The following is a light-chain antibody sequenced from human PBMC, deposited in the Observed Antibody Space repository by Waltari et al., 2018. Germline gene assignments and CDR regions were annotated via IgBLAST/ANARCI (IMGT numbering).Light chain of an antibody. CDR2: DVN. Sequence: QSALTQPASVSGSPGQSITISCTRTSSDIGGYNYVSWYQQHPGKAPKLMIYDVNNRPSGVSNRFSGSKSGNTASLTISGLQAEDEADYYCSSYTSSTTLVFGTGTKVTVL. J-gene: IGLJ1*01. CDR3: SSYTSSTTLV. CDR1: SSDIGGYNY. V-gene: IGLV2-14*03.